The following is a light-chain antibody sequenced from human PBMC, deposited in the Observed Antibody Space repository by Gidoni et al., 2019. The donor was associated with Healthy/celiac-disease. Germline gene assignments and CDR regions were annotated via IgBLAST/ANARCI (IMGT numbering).Light chain of an antibody. CDR3: QSYDSSNVV. J-gene: IGLJ2*01. CDR1: SGSIASNY. V-gene: IGLV6-57*02. Sequence: NFMLTQPHSVSESPGKTVTISCTGSSGSIASNYVQWYQHHPGSAPTTVIYEANQRPSGFPDRFSGSIDSSSNSASLTISGLKTEDEADYYCQSYDSSNVVFGGGTKLTVL. CDR2: EAN.